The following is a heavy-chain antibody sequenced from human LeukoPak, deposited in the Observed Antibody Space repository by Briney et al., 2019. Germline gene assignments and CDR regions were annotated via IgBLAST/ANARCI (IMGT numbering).Heavy chain of an antibody. CDR2: IYYSGST. Sequence: SETLSLTCTVSGGSISGSSYYWGWIRQPPGKGLEWIGSIYYSGSTYYNPSLKSRVTISVDTSKNQFSPKLSSVTAADTAVYYCARDEGDGYNYGFDYWGQGTLVTVSS. V-gene: IGHV4-39*07. J-gene: IGHJ4*02. D-gene: IGHD5-24*01. CDR3: ARDEGDGYNYGFDY. CDR1: GGSISGSSYY.